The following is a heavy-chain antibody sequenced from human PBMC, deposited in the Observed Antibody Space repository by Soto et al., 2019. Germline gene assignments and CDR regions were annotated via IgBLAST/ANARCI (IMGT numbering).Heavy chain of an antibody. D-gene: IGHD5-18*01. Sequence: QVQLVESGGGVVQPGRSLRLSCAASGYTFSRYGMHWVRQAPGKGLEWVAVISYDGSNKYYADSVKGRFTISRDNSKNTLYLQLNSLRAEDTAVYYCAKGSASGYWGQGTLVTVSS. CDR2: ISYDGSNK. J-gene: IGHJ4*02. CDR3: AKGSASGY. V-gene: IGHV3-30*18. CDR1: GYTFSRYG.